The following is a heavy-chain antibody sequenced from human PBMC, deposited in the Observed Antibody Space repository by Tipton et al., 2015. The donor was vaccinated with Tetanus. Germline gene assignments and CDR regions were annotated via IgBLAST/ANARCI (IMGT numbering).Heavy chain of an antibody. D-gene: IGHD6-13*01. CDR1: GDSIDGGTFY. CDR2: VYERGDT. V-gene: IGHV4-39*01. Sequence: TLSLTCTVSGDSIDGGTFYWGWIRQPPGKGLEWIGSVYERGDTYYIPSLKSRVTISVDTSRNQFSLRGTSVTAADTAVYYCARYFGYSGSWYFDYWGQGTLVTVSS. J-gene: IGHJ4*02. CDR3: ARYFGYSGSWYFDY.